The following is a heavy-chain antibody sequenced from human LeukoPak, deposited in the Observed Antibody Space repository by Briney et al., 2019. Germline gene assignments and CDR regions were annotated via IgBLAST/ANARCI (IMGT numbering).Heavy chain of an antibody. CDR2: ISSSSSTI. CDR3: ARVERVSCGGDCYSGMDV. Sequence: TGGSLRLSCAASGFTFSSYSMNWVRQAPGKGLEWVSYISSSSSTIYYADSVKGRFTISRDTAKNSLYLQMNSLRAEDTAVYYCARVERVSCGGDCYSGMDVWGQGTTVTVSS. D-gene: IGHD2-21*02. CDR1: GFTFSSYS. V-gene: IGHV3-48*04. J-gene: IGHJ6*02.